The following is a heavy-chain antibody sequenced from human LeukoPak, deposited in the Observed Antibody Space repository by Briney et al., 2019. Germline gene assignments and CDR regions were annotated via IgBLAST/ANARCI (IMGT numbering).Heavy chain of an antibody. V-gene: IGHV4-30-4*07. CDR3: ASGYGDYVSYFDY. CDR1: GGSISSGGYS. Sequence: SQTLSLTCAVSGGSISSGGYSWSWIRQPPGKGLEWIGYTYYSGSTYYNPSLKSRVTISVDTSKNQFSLKPSSVTAADTAVYYCASGYGDYVSYFDYWGQGTLVTVSS. J-gene: IGHJ4*02. D-gene: IGHD4-17*01. CDR2: TYYSGST.